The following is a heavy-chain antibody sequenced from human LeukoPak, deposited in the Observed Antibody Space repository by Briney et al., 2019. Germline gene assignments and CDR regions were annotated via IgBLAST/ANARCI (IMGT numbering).Heavy chain of an antibody. CDR1: GGSISSYY. D-gene: IGHD2-21*02. Sequence: PSETLSLTCTASGGSISSYYWSWIRQPPGKGLEWIGEINHSGSTNYNPSLKSRVTISVDTSKNQFSLKLSSVTAADTAVYYCARDPRLNAYCGGDCYSADAFDIWGQGTMVTVSS. J-gene: IGHJ3*02. CDR2: INHSGST. V-gene: IGHV4-34*01. CDR3: ARDPRLNAYCGGDCYSADAFDI.